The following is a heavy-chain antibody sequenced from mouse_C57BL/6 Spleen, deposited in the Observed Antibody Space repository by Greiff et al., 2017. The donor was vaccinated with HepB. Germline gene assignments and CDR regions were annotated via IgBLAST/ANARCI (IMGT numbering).Heavy chain of an antibody. Sequence: QVQLQQPGAELVMPGASVKLSCKASGYTFTSYWMHWVKQRPGQGLEWIGEIDPSDSYTNYNQKFKGKSTLTVDKSSSTAYMQLSSLTSEDSAVYYCARHDYGYGFDDWGQGTTLTVSS. CDR1: GYTFTSYW. D-gene: IGHD2-2*01. V-gene: IGHV1-69*01. CDR3: ARHDYGYGFDD. CDR2: IDPSDSYT. J-gene: IGHJ2*01.